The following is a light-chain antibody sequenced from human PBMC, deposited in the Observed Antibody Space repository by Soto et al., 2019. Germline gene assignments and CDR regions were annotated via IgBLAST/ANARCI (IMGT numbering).Light chain of an antibody. Sequence: QSVLTHPPSVSWAPGQRVTISFTGSISNIGAGYDVHWYQQLPGTAPKLIIYGNSNRPSGVPDRFSGSKSGTSASLAITGLKAEDEADYYCQSYDSSMSGYVFGTGTKVTVL. CDR1: ISNIGAGYD. CDR2: GNS. V-gene: IGLV1-40*01. CDR3: QSYDSSMSGYV. J-gene: IGLJ1*01.